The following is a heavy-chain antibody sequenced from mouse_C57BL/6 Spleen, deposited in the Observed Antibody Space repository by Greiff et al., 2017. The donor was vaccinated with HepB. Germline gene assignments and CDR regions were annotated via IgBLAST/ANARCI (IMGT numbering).Heavy chain of an antibody. D-gene: IGHD2-4*01. J-gene: IGHJ3*01. V-gene: IGHV1-55*01. CDR2: IYPGSGST. Sequence: QVQLQQPGAELAKPGASVKMSCKASGYTFTSYWITWVKQRPGQGLEWIGDIYPGSGSTNYNEKFKSKATLTVDTSSSTAYMQLSSLTSEDSAVYYCARSFYYDYEGFAYWGQGTLVTVSA. CDR3: ARSFYYDYEGFAY. CDR1: GYTFTSYW.